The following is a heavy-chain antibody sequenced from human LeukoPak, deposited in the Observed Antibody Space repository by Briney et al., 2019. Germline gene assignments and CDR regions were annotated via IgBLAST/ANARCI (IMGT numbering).Heavy chain of an antibody. D-gene: IGHD6-19*01. J-gene: IGHJ4*02. CDR2: IRGGGGGT. V-gene: IGHV3-23*01. Sequence: SGGSLRLSCAASGFTFNSYAMSWVRQAPGKGLEWVSAIRGGGGGTYYADSVKGRFTISRDNSKNTLYLQMNSLRDEDTALYYCAKAGIGVVGYFDYWGQGTLVTVSS. CDR1: GFTFNSYA. CDR3: AKAGIGVVGYFDY.